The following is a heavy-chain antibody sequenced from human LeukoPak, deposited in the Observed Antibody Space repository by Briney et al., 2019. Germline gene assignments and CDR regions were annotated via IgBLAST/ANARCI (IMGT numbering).Heavy chain of an antibody. CDR2: IYPNSGGT. J-gene: IGHJ4*02. CDR3: AREHMTRVTIDY. V-gene: IGHV1-2*02. Sequence: ASVTVTCKASGYTFTGYYMRWVRQAPGQGLEWMGWIYPNSGGTKYAQKFQGRVTMTRATSISTAYLELSRQRSDDTAVYYCAREHMTRVTIDYWGQRTLVTVSS. CDR1: GYTFTGYY. D-gene: IGHD4-17*01.